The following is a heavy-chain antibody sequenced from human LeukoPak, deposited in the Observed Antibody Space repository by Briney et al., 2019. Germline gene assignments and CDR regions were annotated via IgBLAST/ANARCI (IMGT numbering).Heavy chain of an antibody. Sequence: SETLSLTCTVSGGSISSYYWSWIRQPPGKGLEWIGYIYYSGSTNYNPSLKSRVTISVDTSKNQFSLKLSSVTAADTAVYYCARALYYYDQAMGYWGQGTLVTVSS. CDR3: ARALYYYDQAMGY. CDR1: GGSISSYY. D-gene: IGHD3-22*01. J-gene: IGHJ4*02. V-gene: IGHV4-59*01. CDR2: IYYSGST.